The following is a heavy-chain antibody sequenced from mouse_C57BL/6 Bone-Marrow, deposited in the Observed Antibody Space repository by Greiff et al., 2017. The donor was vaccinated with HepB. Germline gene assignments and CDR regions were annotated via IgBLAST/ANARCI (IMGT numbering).Heavy chain of an antibody. CDR3: ARDHYYGSSPYAMDY. V-gene: IGHV5-4*01. Sequence: EVMLVESGGGLVKPGGSLKLSCAASGFTFSSYAMSWVRQTPEKRLEWVATISDGGSYTYYPDNVKGRVTISRDNAKNNLYLQMSHLKSEDTAMYYCARDHYYGSSPYAMDYWGKGTSVTVSS. CDR1: GFTFSSYA. D-gene: IGHD1-1*01. CDR2: ISDGGSYT. J-gene: IGHJ4*01.